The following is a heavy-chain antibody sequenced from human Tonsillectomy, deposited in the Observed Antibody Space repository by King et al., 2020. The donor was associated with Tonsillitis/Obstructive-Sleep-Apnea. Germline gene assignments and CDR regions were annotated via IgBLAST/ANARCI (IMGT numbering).Heavy chain of an antibody. CDR3: TRHIGGGDGKSNLFDY. Sequence: VQLVESGGGLVQPGGSLKLSCAASGFTFSGSAMHWVRQASGKGLEWVGRIRSKANSYATAYDASVKGRFTISRDDSKNTAYLQMNSLKTEDTAVYYCTRHIGGGDGKSNLFDYWGQGTLVTVSS. D-gene: IGHD3-10*01. CDR1: GFTFSGSA. J-gene: IGHJ4*02. V-gene: IGHV3-73*01. CDR2: IRSKANSYAT.